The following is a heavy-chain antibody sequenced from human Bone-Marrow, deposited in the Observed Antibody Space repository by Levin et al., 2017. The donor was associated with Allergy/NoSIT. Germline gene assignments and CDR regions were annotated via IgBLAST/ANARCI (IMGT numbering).Heavy chain of an antibody. D-gene: IGHD3-10*01. CDR3: ARDRGSVAYYGSGQRFDY. V-gene: IGHV3-11*01. CDR2: ISSSGSTI. Sequence: PGGSLRLSCAASGFTFSDYYMSWIRQAPGKGLEWVSYISSSGSTIYYADSVKGRFTISRDNAKNSLYLQMNSLRAEDTAVYYCARDRGSVAYYGSGQRFDYWGQGTLVTVSS. J-gene: IGHJ4*02. CDR1: GFTFSDYY.